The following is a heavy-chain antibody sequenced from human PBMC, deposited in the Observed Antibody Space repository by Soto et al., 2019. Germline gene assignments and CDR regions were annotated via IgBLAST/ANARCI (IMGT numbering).Heavy chain of an antibody. D-gene: IGHD2-8*01. CDR2: ISYDGSNK. Sequence: QVQLVESGGGVVQPGRSLRLSCAASGFTFSSYGMHWVRQAPGKGLEWVAVISYDGSNKYYADSVKGRFTISRDNSKKTLYLQMNSLRAEDTAVYYCAKDGGMVYAPFDYWGQGTLVTVSS. J-gene: IGHJ4*02. CDR1: GFTFSSYG. V-gene: IGHV3-30*18. CDR3: AKDGGMVYAPFDY.